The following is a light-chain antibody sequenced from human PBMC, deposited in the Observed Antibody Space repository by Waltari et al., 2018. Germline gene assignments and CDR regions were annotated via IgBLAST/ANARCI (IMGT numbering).Light chain of an antibody. CDR1: SSDVGNYYL. Sequence: QSALVQPASMSGSPGQSITISCSGTSSDVGNYYLVSWYQHHPDKAPKLIIYEVSNRPSGVTNHFSGSKSGNTASLTVSGLQGDDEADYYCCSYAGHGLYVFGTGTKVTVL. V-gene: IGLV2-23*02. CDR3: CSYAGHGLYV. CDR2: EVS. J-gene: IGLJ1*01.